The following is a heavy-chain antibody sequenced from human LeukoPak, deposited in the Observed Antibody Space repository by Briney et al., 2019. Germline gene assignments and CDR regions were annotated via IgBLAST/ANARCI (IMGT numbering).Heavy chain of an antibody. V-gene: IGHV4-59*01. D-gene: IGHD5-12*01. CDR2: IYHSGST. J-gene: IGHJ4*02. CDR1: GGSISTYY. Sequence: SETLSLTCTLSGGSISTYYWSWIRQPPGKGLEWIGYIYHSGSTNYNPSLKSRVTISVDKSKNQFSLKLSSVAAADTAVYYCARGGGYASPIGYWGQGALVTVSS. CDR3: ARGGGYASPIGY.